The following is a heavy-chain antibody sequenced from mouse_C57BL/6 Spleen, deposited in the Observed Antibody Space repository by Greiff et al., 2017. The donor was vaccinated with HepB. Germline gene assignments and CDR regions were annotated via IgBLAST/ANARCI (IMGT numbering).Heavy chain of an antibody. Sequence: DVMLVESGGGLVKPGGSLKLSCAASGFTFSDYGMHWVRQAPEKGLEWVAYISSGSSTIYYADTVKGRFTISRDNAKNTLFLQMTSLRSEDTAMYYCARAIYYYGSSHFDYWGQGTTLTVSS. V-gene: IGHV5-17*01. J-gene: IGHJ2*01. CDR2: ISSGSSTI. CDR1: GFTFSDYG. CDR3: ARAIYYYGSSHFDY. D-gene: IGHD1-1*01.